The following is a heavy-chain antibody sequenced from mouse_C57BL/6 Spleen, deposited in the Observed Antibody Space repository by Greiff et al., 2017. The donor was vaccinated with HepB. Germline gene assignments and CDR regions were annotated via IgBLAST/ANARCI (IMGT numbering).Heavy chain of an antibody. J-gene: IGHJ2*01. CDR2: IYPGDGDT. Sequence: VQLQQSGPELVKPGASVKISCKASGYAFSSSWLNWVKQRPGKGLEWIGRIYPGDGDTNYNGKFKGKATLTADKSSSTAYMQLSSLTAEDSAVYFGASNDYDEDYWGQGTTLTVSS. CDR1: GYAFSSSW. CDR3: ASNDYDEDY. D-gene: IGHD2-4*01. V-gene: IGHV1-82*01.